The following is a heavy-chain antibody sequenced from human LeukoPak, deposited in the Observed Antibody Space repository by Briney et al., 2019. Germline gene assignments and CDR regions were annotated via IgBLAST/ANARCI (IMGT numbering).Heavy chain of an antibody. Sequence: GASVKVSCKASGYTFTSYDINWVRQATGQGLEWMGWMNPNSGNTGYAQKFRGRVTMTRNTSINTAYMELSSLRSEDTAVYYCARGVVGYCGSSNCYGGGDYWGQGTLVTVSS. D-gene: IGHD2-2*01. CDR3: ARGVVGYCGSSNCYGGGDY. CDR1: GYTFTSYD. V-gene: IGHV1-8*01. J-gene: IGHJ4*02. CDR2: MNPNSGNT.